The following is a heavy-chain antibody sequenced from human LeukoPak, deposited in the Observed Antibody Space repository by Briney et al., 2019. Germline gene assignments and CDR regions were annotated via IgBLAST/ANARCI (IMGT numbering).Heavy chain of an antibody. V-gene: IGHV1-2*02. CDR3: ARVKVATTQGAGSYYMDV. J-gene: IGHJ6*03. CDR2: INPNSGGT. CDR1: GYTFTCYY. D-gene: IGHD5-12*01. Sequence: ASVKVSCKASGYTFTCYYMHWVRQAPGQGLEWMGWINPNSGGTNYAQKFQGRVTMTRDTSISTAYMELSRLRSDDTAGYYCARVKVATTQGAGSYYMDVWGKGTTVTVSS.